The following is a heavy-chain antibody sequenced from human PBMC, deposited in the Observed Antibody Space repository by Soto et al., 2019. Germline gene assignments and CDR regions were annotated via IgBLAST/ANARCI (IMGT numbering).Heavy chain of an antibody. CDR2: INAGNGNT. Sequence: ASVKVSCKASGYTFTSYAMHWVRQAPGQRLEWMGWINAGNGNTKYSQKFQGRVTITRDTSASTAYMELSSLRSEDTAVYYCAREGGRFYGPGRSVMLYNWFDPWGQGTLVTVSS. CDR1: GYTFTSYA. J-gene: IGHJ5*02. CDR3: AREGGRFYGPGRSVMLYNWFDP. D-gene: IGHD3-10*01. V-gene: IGHV1-3*01.